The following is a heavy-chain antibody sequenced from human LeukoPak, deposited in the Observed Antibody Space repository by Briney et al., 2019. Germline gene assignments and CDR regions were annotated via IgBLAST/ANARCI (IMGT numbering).Heavy chain of an antibody. CDR2: IRYDGSNK. CDR1: GFTFSSYW. Sequence: GGSLRLSCAASGFTFSSYWMHWVRQAPGKGLEWVAFIRYDGSNKYYAASVKGRFTISRDNSKNTLYLQMNSLRAEDTAVYYCAKDLWQQLVPSDYWGQGTLVTVSS. J-gene: IGHJ4*02. V-gene: IGHV3-30*02. D-gene: IGHD6-6*01. CDR3: AKDLWQQLVPSDY.